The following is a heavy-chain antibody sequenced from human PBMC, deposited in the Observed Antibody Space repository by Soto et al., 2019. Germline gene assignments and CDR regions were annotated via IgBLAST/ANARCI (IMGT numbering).Heavy chain of an antibody. CDR2: IYYSGST. J-gene: IGHJ4*02. D-gene: IGHD2-21*02. Sequence: QVQLQESGPGLVKPSQTLSLTCTVSGGSISSGGYYWSWIRQHPGKGLEWIGYIYYSGSTYYNPSLKSRVTISVDPSKNQFSLKLSSVTAADTAVYYCARGTRVTPNFDYWGQGTLVTVSS. V-gene: IGHV4-31*03. CDR3: ARGTRVTPNFDY. CDR1: GGSISSGGYY.